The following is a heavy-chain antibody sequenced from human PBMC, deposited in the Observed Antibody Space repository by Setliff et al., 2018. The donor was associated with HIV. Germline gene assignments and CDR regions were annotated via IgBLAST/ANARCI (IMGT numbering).Heavy chain of an antibody. D-gene: IGHD3-3*01. J-gene: IGHJ6*03. CDR1: GGTFSSYA. Sequence: SVKVSCKASGGTFSSYAISWVRQAPGQGLEWMGRIIPIFGTANYAQKFQGRVTITADKSTSTAYMELSSLRSEDTAVYYCAREPTICGVFTPYYYYYMDVWGKGTTVTVSS. CDR2: IIPIFGTA. CDR3: AREPTICGVFTPYYYYYMDV. V-gene: IGHV1-69*06.